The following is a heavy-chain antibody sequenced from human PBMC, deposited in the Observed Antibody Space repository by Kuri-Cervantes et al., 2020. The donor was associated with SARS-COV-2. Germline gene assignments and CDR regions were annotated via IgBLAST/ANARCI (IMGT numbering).Heavy chain of an antibody. J-gene: IGHJ4*02. V-gene: IGHV3-30*04. CDR2: RSYDGSN. CDR3: ARETLVVAAGRSIRGGFDY. D-gene: IGHD2-2*01. Sequence: GGPRRLSCAASGFTFSDYALHGVRQAPGKGLEWMAVRSYDGSNADTVKGRFTISRDNSKNTLFLQINSLRAEETAVYYCARETLVVAAGRSIRGGFDYWGQGTLVTVSS. CDR1: GFTFSDYA.